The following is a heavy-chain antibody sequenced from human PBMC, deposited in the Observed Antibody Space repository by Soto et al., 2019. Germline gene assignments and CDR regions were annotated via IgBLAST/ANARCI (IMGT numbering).Heavy chain of an antibody. Sequence: QVQLVQSGAEMKEPGASVKVSCKASGYTFTSYGISWVRQAPGQGLEWMGWISPYSGSTNYAQKLQGRVTMTTDTTKETAHMETRSLKTYGNGVYLRGGGGGLRVGYGGYVNYWGQGTLVTVSS. CDR2: ISPYSGST. CDR1: GYTFTSYG. CDR3: GGGGGLRVGYGGYVNY. D-gene: IGHD5-12*01. J-gene: IGHJ4*02. V-gene: IGHV1-18*01.